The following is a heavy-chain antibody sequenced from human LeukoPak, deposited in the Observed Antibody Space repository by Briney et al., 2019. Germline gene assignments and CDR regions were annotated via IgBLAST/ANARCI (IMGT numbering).Heavy chain of an antibody. Sequence: PVRSLRLSSAASPFTLTIYWMSAVRQAPGNRLERVANIALDVSETTYGEPMKGRSTISRATAKTSLYLQMTSLRAEDTAVYYCARDYSTYSRGSWAFDIWGQGTMVTVSS. D-gene: IGHD3-22*01. V-gene: IGHV3-7*03. J-gene: IGHJ3*02. CDR3: ARDYSTYSRGSWAFDI. CDR2: IALDVSET. CDR1: PFTLTIYW.